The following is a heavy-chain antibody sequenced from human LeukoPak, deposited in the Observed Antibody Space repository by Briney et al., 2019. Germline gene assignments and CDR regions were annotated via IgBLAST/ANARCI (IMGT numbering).Heavy chain of an antibody. D-gene: IGHD1-26*01. J-gene: IGHJ5*02. Sequence: GGSLRLSCAASGFTVSSNYMSWVRQAPGKGLEWVSAISGSGGSTYYADSVKGRFTISRDNSKNTLYLQMNSLRAEDTAVYYCAKDSLRGGSYYAYNWFDPWGQGTLVTVSS. V-gene: IGHV3-23*01. CDR2: ISGSGGST. CDR1: GFTVSSNY. CDR3: AKDSLRGGSYYAYNWFDP.